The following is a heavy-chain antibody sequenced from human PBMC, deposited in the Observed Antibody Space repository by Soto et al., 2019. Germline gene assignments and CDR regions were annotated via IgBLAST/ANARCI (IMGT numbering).Heavy chain of an antibody. CDR1: GGSFSGYY. Sequence: SETLSLTCAVYGGSFSGYYWSWIRQPPGKGLEWIGEINHSGSTNYNPSLKSRVTISVDTSKNQFSLKLSSVTAADTAVYYCARRQCGSGWKHYYYYYYMDVWGKGTTVTVSS. CDR2: INHSGST. D-gene: IGHD6-19*01. CDR3: ARRQCGSGWKHYYYYYYMDV. V-gene: IGHV4-34*01. J-gene: IGHJ6*03.